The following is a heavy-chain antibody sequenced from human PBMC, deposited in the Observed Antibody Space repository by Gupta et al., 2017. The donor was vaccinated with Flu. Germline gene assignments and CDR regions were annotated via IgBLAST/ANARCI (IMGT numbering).Heavy chain of an antibody. V-gene: IGHV4-39*01. Sequence: QLQLQESGPGLVKPSETLSLTCTVSGGSISSSSYYWGWIRQPPGKGLEWIGSIYYSGSTYYNPSLKSRVTISVGTSKNQFSLKLSSVTAADTAVYYCARVDIVVVPAAIPRAFDIWGQGTMVTVSS. CDR2: IYYSGST. CDR1: GGSISSSSYY. J-gene: IGHJ3*02. D-gene: IGHD2-2*02. CDR3: ARVDIVVVPAAIPRAFDI.